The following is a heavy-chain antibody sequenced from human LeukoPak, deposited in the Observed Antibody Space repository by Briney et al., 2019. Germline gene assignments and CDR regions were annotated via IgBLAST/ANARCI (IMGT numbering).Heavy chain of an antibody. V-gene: IGHV4-4*02. CDR1: GGSISSSNW. D-gene: IGHD6-13*01. CDR2: IYHSGST. Sequence: SETLSLTCAVSGGSISSSNWWSWVRQPPGKGLEWIGEIYHSGSTNYNPSLKSRVTISVDKSKNQFSLKLSSVTAADTAVYYCAREGFRMSAAGTGAFDIWGQGTMVTVSS. J-gene: IGHJ3*02. CDR3: AREGFRMSAAGTGAFDI.